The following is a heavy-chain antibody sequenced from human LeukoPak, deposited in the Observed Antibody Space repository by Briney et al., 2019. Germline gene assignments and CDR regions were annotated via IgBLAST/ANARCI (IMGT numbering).Heavy chain of an antibody. Sequence: GASVKVSCKASGYTFTGYYMHWVRQAPGQGLEWMGWINPNSGGTNYAQEFQGRVTMTRDTSISTAYMELSRLRSDDTAVYYCARDMYSGSYQPFDYWGQGTLVTVSS. CDR3: ARDMYSGSYQPFDY. D-gene: IGHD1-26*01. V-gene: IGHV1-2*02. CDR1: GYTFTGYY. J-gene: IGHJ4*02. CDR2: INPNSGGT.